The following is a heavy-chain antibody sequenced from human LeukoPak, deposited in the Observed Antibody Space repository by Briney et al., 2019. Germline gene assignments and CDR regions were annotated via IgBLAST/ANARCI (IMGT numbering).Heavy chain of an antibody. Sequence: SGPTLVNPTQTLTLTCTFSGFSLSTSGMCVSWIRQPPGKALEWLARLDWDDDKYYSTSLKTRLTISKDTSKNQVVLTMTNMDPVDTATYYCARSRYYYDSSGYNYYYYMDVWGKGTTVTVSS. J-gene: IGHJ6*03. CDR3: ARSRYYYDSSGYNYYYYMDV. CDR1: GFSLSTSGMC. D-gene: IGHD3-22*01. CDR2: LDWDDDK. V-gene: IGHV2-70*11.